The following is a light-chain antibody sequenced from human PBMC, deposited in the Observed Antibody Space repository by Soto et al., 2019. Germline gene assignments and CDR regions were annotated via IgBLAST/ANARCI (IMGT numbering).Light chain of an antibody. CDR3: QQRSNWYT. Sequence: EIVLTQSPATLSLSPGERATLSCRASQSVSSYLGWYQQKPGQAPRLLIYDASKRATGVPARFSGTGSRTDFTLTISSLEPEDFAVYYCQQRSNWYTFGQGTKVEIK. J-gene: IGKJ2*01. CDR2: DAS. V-gene: IGKV3-11*01. CDR1: QSVSSY.